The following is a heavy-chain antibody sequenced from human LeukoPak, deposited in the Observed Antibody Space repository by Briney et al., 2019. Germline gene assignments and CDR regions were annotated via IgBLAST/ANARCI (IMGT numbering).Heavy chain of an antibody. CDR1: GYTFTSYY. Sequence: ASVKVSCKASGYTFTSYYMHWVRQAPGQGLEWMGIINPSGRSTSYAQKFQGRVTMTRDTSTSTVYMELSSLRSEDTAVYYCERAGPNNYYDSSGYALAFDIWGQGTMVTVSS. CDR2: INPSGRST. CDR3: ERAGPNNYYDSSGYALAFDI. J-gene: IGHJ3*02. D-gene: IGHD3-22*01. V-gene: IGHV1-46*01.